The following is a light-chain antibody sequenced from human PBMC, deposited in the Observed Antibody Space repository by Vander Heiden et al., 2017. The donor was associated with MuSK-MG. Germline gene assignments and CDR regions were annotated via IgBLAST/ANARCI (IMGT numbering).Light chain of an antibody. V-gene: IGLV3-19*01. CDR1: ILRSYY. CDR3: NSRDSSGNPS. Sequence: SSELTQDPAVSVALGQTVRITCQGDILRSYYASWYQQKPGQAPVLVIYGKNNRPSGIPDRFSGSSSGNTASLTITGAQAEDEADYYCNSRDSSGNPSFGGGTKLTVL. J-gene: IGLJ2*01. CDR2: GKN.